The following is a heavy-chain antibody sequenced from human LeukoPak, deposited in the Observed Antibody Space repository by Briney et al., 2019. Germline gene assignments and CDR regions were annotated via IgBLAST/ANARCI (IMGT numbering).Heavy chain of an antibody. J-gene: IGHJ4*02. Sequence: PGESLRLSCAASGFTFSSYSMNWVRQAPGKGLEWVSYISSTSNNIYYADSVKGRFTISRDNAQNSLFLQLNGLRAEDTGVYYRAKSREEDDHVWGSYRPYFDNWGQGSLVIVSS. D-gene: IGHD3-16*02. V-gene: IGHV3-21*01. CDR2: ISSTSNNI. CDR3: AKSREEDDHVWGSYRPYFDN. CDR1: GFTFSSYS.